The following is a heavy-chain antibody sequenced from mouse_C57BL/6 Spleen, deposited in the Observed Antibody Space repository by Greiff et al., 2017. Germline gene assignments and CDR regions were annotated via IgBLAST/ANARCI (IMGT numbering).Heavy chain of an antibody. D-gene: IGHD1-1*01. CDR2: IDPETGGT. J-gene: IGHJ1*03. V-gene: IGHV1-15*01. CDR3: TRGDTTILEGYFDV. Sequence: QVQLKQSGAELVRPGASVTLSCKASGYTFTDYEMHWVKQTPVHGLEWIGAIDPETGGTAYNQKFKGKAILTADKSSSTAYMELRSLTSEDSAVYYCTRGDTTILEGYFDVWGTGTTVTVSS. CDR1: GYTFTDYE.